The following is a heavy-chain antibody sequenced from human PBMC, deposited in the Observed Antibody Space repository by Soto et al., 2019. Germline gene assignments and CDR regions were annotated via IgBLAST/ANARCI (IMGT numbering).Heavy chain of an antibody. CDR3: VGGSGWWPDF. V-gene: IGHV3-7*04. J-gene: IGHJ4*02. CDR2: IKQDGSEQ. CDR1: GFFFSSYW. Sequence: EVQLVESGGGLVQPGGSLRLSCAASGFFFSSYWMNWVRQAPGKGLEWVANIKQDGSEQFYVDSVKGRFTITRDNAKNSLYLQMDRLRDDDTAVYYCVGGSGWWPDFWGQGTLVTVSS. D-gene: IGHD6-19*01.